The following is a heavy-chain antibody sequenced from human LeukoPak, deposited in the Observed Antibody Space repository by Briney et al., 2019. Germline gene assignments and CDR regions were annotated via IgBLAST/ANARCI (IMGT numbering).Heavy chain of an antibody. CDR1: GFTLSTYW. V-gene: IGHV3-74*01. Sequence: GGSLRLSCAASGFTLSTYWMHWVRQAPGKGLVWVSRINSEGSSTTYADSVKGRFTISRDNAMNILYLQMNSLRAEDTAVYHCARDPAPQGWFDSWGQGTLVTVSS. J-gene: IGHJ5*01. CDR2: INSEGSST. CDR3: ARDPAPQGWFDS.